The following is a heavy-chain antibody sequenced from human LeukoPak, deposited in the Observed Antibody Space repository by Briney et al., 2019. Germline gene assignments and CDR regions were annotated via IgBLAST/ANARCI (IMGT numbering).Heavy chain of an antibody. CDR1: GFTFSSYW. V-gene: IGHV3-7*01. CDR3: ARSLHRLLWFGELEYYMDV. Sequence: QSGGSLRLSCAASGFTFSSYWMSWVRQAPGKGLEWVANIKQDGSEKYYVDSVKGRFTISRDNAKNSLYLQMNSLRAEDTAVYYCARSLHRLLWFGELEYYMDVWGKGTTVTVSS. D-gene: IGHD3-10*01. J-gene: IGHJ6*03. CDR2: IKQDGSEK.